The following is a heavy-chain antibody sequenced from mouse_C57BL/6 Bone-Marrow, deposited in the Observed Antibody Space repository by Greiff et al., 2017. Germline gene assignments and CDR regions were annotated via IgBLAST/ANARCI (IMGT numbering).Heavy chain of an antibody. CDR3: ARDRGSSFFDY. CDR1: GFTFSSYA. J-gene: IGHJ2*01. V-gene: IGHV5-4*01. Sequence: EVKLMEPGGGLVKPGGSLKLSCAASGFTFSSYAMSWVRQTPEKRLEWVATISDGGSYTYYPDNVKGRFTISRDNAKNNLYLQMSHLRSEDTAMYDCARDRGSSFFDYWGQGTTLTVSS. D-gene: IGHD1-1*01. CDR2: ISDGGSYT.